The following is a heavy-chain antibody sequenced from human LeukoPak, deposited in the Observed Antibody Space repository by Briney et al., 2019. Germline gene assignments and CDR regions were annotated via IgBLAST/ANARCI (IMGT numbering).Heavy chain of an antibody. J-gene: IGHJ4*02. D-gene: IGHD5-12*01. CDR2: IYYSGST. Sequence: SETLSLTCTVSGGSISSSSYYWGWIRQPPGKGLEWIGSIYYSGSTYYNPSLKSRVTISVDTSKNQFSLKLSSVTAADTAVYYCASSLREWLRLHPYYFDYWGQGTLVTVSS. CDR3: ASSLREWLRLHPYYFDY. CDR1: GGSISSSSYY. V-gene: IGHV4-39*01.